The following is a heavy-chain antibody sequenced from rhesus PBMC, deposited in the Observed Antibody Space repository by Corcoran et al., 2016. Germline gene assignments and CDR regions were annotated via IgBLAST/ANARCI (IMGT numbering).Heavy chain of an antibody. CDR1: SGSLSRNY. J-gene: IGHJ5-2*02. Sequence: QVQLQESGPGLVKPLETLSLTCAVSSGSLSRNYWSWIRQAHGKGLEWIGYIFGSGSSTNYNPSLKSRVTLSVDTSKNHLSLKLSSVTAADTAVYYCARHGGRVAAGGDSLDVWGRGVLVTVSS. CDR3: ARHGGRVAAGGDSLDV. D-gene: IGHD6-13*01. CDR2: IFGSGSST. V-gene: IGHV4S11*01.